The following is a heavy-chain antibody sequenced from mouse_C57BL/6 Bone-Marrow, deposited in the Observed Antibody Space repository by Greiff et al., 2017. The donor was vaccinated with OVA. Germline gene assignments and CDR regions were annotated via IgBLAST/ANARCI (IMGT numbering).Heavy chain of an antibody. V-gene: IGHV1-55*01. CDR3: ARPLYEGYYWFAY. D-gene: IGHD2-3*01. J-gene: IGHJ3*01. CDR2: IYPGSGST. Sequence: VQLQQSGAELVKPGASVKMSCKASGYTFTSYWITWVKQRPGQGLEWIGDIYPGSGSTNYNEKFKSKATLTVDTSSSTAYKQLSSLTSEDSAVYYCARPLYEGYYWFAYWGQGTLVTVSA. CDR1: GYTFTSYW.